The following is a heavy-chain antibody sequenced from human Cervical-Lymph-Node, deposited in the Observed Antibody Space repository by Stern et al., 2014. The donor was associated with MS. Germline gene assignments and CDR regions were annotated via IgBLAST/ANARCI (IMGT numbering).Heavy chain of an antibody. V-gene: IGHV4-4*07. D-gene: IGHD1-7*01. CDR1: GGSINHYY. J-gene: IGHJ6*02. Sequence: QVQLQESGPGLVKPSETLSLTCTVSGGSINHYYWSWIRQPVGKGLEWIGRIYTSGVTNYTPSLNSRFTMSLDTSKTQFSLKLSSVTAADTAVYYCARGEITGTLHRGRGGLDVWGQGTTVTVSS. CDR2: IYTSGVT. CDR3: ARGEITGTLHRGRGGLDV.